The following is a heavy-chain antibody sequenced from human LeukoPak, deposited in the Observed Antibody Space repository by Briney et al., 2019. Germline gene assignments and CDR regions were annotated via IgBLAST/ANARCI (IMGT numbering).Heavy chain of an antibody. D-gene: IGHD6-6*01. CDR2: ISGSGSNT. CDR3: AKGIKGYSSSSS. V-gene: IGHV3-23*01. J-gene: IGHJ4*02. CDR1: GFAFTNYA. Sequence: PGGSLRLSCAASGFAFTNYAMSWVRQAPGKGLEWVSVISGSGSNTYYADSVKGRFTISRDNSKNTLYLQMNSLRAEDTAVYYCAKGIKGYSSSSSRGQGTLVTVSS.